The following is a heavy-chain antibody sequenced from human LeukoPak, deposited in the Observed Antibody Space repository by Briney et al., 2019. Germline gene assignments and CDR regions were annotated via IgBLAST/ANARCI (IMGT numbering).Heavy chain of an antibody. Sequence: SETLSLTCTVSGGSISSSSYYWGWIRQPPGKGLEWIGSIYYSGSTNYNPSLKSRVTISVDKSKNQFSLKLSSVTAADTAVYYCATGSSTIFDYWGQGTLVTVSS. D-gene: IGHD2/OR15-2a*01. V-gene: IGHV4-39*07. J-gene: IGHJ4*02. CDR1: GGSISSSSYY. CDR2: IYYSGST. CDR3: ATGSSTIFDY.